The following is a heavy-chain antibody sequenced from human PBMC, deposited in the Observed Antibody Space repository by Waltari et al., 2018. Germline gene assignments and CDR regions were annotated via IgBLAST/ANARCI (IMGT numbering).Heavy chain of an antibody. J-gene: IGHJ3*01. CDR2: LNPKLARG. V-gene: IGHV1-8*02. Sequence: QVQLVQSGAEVKKPGASVRVSCKASGYTFINYDINWVRQAPGQGLEWMGWLNPKLARGGYAQKFQGRVSMTSDASSRTAYMELSGLTPDDTAVYYCARDYDTSTLYVENAFDVWGQGTVVTVSS. D-gene: IGHD3-22*01. CDR1: GYTFINYD. CDR3: ARDYDTSTLYVENAFDV.